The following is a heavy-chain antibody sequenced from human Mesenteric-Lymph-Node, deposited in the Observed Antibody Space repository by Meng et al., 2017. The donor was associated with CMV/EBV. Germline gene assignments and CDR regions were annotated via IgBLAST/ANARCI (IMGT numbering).Heavy chain of an antibody. Sequence: TETLSLTCAVYGGSFNGYFRSWIRQPPRKGLEWIGFLFYGETTNYNPSLQSRVTISADSSKNQFSLRLNSVTAADTAMYYCTGGWQLDFWGQGKMVTVSS. D-gene: IGHD6-6*01. CDR3: TGGWQLDF. V-gene: IGHV4-34*11. CDR2: LFYGETT. CDR1: GGSFNGYF. J-gene: IGHJ4*02.